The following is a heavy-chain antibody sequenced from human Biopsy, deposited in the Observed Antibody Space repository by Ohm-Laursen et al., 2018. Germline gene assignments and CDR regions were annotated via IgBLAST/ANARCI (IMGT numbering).Heavy chain of an antibody. CDR3: ARVGAGAPSIDYFDY. Sequence: PSETLSLTCTVSGDSIARYYWTWIRQSPGKGLEWIAYIYYSGRPNYNPSLKGRVTISVDRSKNQFSLELSSATAADTAVYYCARVGAGAPSIDYFDYWGQGALVTVSS. CDR1: GDSIARYY. CDR2: IYYSGRP. V-gene: IGHV4-59*01. J-gene: IGHJ4*02. D-gene: IGHD1-26*01.